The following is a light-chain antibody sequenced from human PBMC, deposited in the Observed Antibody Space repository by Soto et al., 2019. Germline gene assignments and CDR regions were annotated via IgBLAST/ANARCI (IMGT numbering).Light chain of an antibody. CDR2: EVS. CDR3: SSYAGSNNV. Sequence: SALTQPPSASGSPGQSVTISCTGTSSDVGGYNYVSWYQQHPRKAPKLMIYEVSKRPSGVPDRFSGSKSGNTASLTVSGLQAEDEADYYCSSYAGSNNVFGTGTKVTVL. CDR1: SSDVGGYNY. V-gene: IGLV2-8*01. J-gene: IGLJ1*01.